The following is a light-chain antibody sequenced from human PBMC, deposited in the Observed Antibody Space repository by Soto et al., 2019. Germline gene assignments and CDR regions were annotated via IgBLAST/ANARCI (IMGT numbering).Light chain of an antibody. CDR2: DAS. CDR1: QSVTSD. Sequence: EIVMTQSPAPLSVSPGERATLSCRASQSVTSDLAWYQQKPGQAPRLLIYDASKRATGIPARFSGSGFGTDFTLTISSLEPEDFAVYYCQQRTNGLTFGGGTKVDIK. CDR3: QQRTNGLT. V-gene: IGKV3-11*01. J-gene: IGKJ4*01.